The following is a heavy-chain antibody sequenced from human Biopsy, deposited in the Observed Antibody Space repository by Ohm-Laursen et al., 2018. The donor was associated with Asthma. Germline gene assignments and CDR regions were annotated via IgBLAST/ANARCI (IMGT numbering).Heavy chain of an antibody. D-gene: IGHD3-22*01. CDR3: ARDHYYDSNEYPSIRDDFEN. CDR2: IIANFDIT. J-gene: IGHJ3*02. CDR1: GGTFNNYA. V-gene: IGHV1-69*17. Sequence: GSSMKVSCKAVGGTFNNYAINWVRQAPGQGLEWMGGIIANFDITTYAQKFQGRVTITADLATSTTFMELSSLRSDDTGMYYCARDHYYDSNEYPSIRDDFENWGQGTLVTVSP.